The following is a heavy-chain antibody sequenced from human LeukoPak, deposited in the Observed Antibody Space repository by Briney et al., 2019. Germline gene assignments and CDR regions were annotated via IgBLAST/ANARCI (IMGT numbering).Heavy chain of an antibody. CDR3: ARDQSGQWLGGHDY. J-gene: IGHJ4*02. Sequence: GGSLRLSCAASGFTFSTYNMHWVRQAPGKGLEWVSSITSSSSYIYYADSVKGRFTIPRDNAKSSLYLQMNSLRAEDTAVYYCARDQSGQWLGGHDYWGQGTLVTVSS. D-gene: IGHD6-19*01. CDR1: GFTFSTYN. V-gene: IGHV3-21*01. CDR2: ITSSSSYI.